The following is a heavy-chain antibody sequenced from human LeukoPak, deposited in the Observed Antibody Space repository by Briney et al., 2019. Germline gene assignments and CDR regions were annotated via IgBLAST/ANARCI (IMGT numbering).Heavy chain of an antibody. J-gene: IGHJ4*02. CDR1: GGSISSYY. D-gene: IGHD5-18*01. CDR2: IYYSGST. Sequence: SETLSLTCTVSGGSISSYYWSWIRQPPGKGLEWIGYIYYSGSTNYNPSLKSRVTISVDTSKNQFSLKLSSVPAADTAVYYCARVPGYSYGYFDYWGQGTLVTVSS. CDR3: ARVPGYSYGYFDY. V-gene: IGHV4-59*01.